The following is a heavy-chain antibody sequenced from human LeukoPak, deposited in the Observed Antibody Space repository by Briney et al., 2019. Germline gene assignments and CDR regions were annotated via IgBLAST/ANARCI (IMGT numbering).Heavy chain of an antibody. CDR1: GFTFSSYG. CDR2: ISYDGSNK. D-gene: IGHD4-17*01. Sequence: GGSLRLSCAASGFTFSSYGMHWVRQAPGKGLEWVAVISYDGSNKYYADSVKGRFTISRDNSKNTLYLQMNSLRAGDTAVYYCAKGTTVTTFVHYYYYSMDVWGQGTTVTVSS. V-gene: IGHV3-30*18. CDR3: AKGTTVTTFVHYYYYSMDV. J-gene: IGHJ6*02.